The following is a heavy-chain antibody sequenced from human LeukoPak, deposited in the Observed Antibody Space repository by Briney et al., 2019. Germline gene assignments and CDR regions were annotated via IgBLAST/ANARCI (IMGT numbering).Heavy chain of an antibody. J-gene: IGHJ4*02. CDR2: INPNSGGT. Sequence: ASVKVSCKASGYTFTGYYMHWVRQAPGQGLEWMGWINPNSGGTNYAQKFQGRVTMTRDTSISTAYMELSRLRSDDTAVYYCARTMDSSGYYPFDYWGQGTLVTVPS. CDR1: GYTFTGYY. D-gene: IGHD3-22*01. V-gene: IGHV1-2*02. CDR3: ARTMDSSGYYPFDY.